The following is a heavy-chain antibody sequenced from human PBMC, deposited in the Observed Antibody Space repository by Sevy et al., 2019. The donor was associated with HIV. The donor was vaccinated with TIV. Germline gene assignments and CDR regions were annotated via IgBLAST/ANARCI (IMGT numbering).Heavy chain of an antibody. CDR2: VYYSGET. Sequence: SETLSLTCTVSSGSISSTSYFWGWIRQPPGKGLQWIASVYYSGETYYNPSIKSRVTVSIDTSINTFSLNLPSATAAATAVYYWAGHRVHDYVRGTSGPFDVWGRGTRVTVSS. D-gene: IGHD3-16*01. CDR3: AGHRVHDYVRGTSGPFDV. J-gene: IGHJ2*01. CDR1: SGSISSTSYF. V-gene: IGHV4-39*01.